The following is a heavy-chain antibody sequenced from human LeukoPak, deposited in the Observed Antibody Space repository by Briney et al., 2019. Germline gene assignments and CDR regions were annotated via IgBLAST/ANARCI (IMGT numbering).Heavy chain of an antibody. CDR2: XXXXXXXX. CDR1: GFSFSXXX. CDR3: TTLTVASNFDY. V-gene: IGHV3-48*03. Sequence: PGGSLXLSXAASGFSFSXXXXXXXXQAXGXXXXWXXXXXXXXXXXXXXXSXXXXFXXXXDXAKNSLYLQMNSLRAEDTAVYYCTTLTVASNFDYWGQGTLVTVSS. D-gene: IGHD6-19*01. J-gene: IGHJ4*02.